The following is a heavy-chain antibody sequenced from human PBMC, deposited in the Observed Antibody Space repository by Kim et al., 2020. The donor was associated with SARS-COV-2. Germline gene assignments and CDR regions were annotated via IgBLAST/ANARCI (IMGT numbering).Heavy chain of an antibody. J-gene: IGHJ4*02. V-gene: IGHV4-39*01. Sequence: GSTYYNPSLKSRVTISVDTSKNQFSLKLSSVTAADTAVYYCVPYSSSFDYWGQGTLVTVSS. D-gene: IGHD6-13*01. CDR3: VPYSSSFDY. CDR2: GST.